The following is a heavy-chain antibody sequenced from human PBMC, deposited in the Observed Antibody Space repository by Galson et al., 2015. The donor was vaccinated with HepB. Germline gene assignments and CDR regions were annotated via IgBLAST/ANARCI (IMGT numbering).Heavy chain of an antibody. CDR3: TTGEWLHPN. J-gene: IGHJ4*02. Sequence: LRLSCAASGFTFRNAWMNWVRQAPGKGLEWVGHIKRKTDGGTTDYAAPVKGRFTISRDDSKNTLYLQMNSLKTEDTAVYYCTTGEWLHPNWGQGTLVTVSS. CDR2: IKRKTDGGTT. CDR1: GFTFRNAW. V-gene: IGHV3-15*01. D-gene: IGHD3-3*01.